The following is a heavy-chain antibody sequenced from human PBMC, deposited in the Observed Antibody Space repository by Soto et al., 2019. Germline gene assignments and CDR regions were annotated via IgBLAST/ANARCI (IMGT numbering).Heavy chain of an antibody. CDR3: ARIVAAADTNWFDP. J-gene: IGHJ5*02. D-gene: IGHD6-13*01. CDR1: GFTFSSYS. Sequence: GGSLRLSCAASGFTFSSYSMNWVRQAPGKGLEWVSSISSSSSYIYYADSVKGRFTISRDNAKNSLYLQMNSLRAEDTAVYYCARIVAAADTNWFDPWGQGTLVTVSS. V-gene: IGHV3-21*01. CDR2: ISSSSSYI.